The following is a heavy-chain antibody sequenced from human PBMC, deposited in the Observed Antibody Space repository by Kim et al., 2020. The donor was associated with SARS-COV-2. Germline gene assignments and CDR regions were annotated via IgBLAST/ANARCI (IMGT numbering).Heavy chain of an antibody. V-gene: IGHV3-33*05. Sequence: GGSLRLSCAASGFTFSSYGMHWVRQAPGKGLEWVAVISYDGSNKYYADSVKGRFTISRDNSKNTLYLQMNSLRAEDTAVYYCARDRFGTEGTDYYYYYGMDVWGQGTTVTVSS. J-gene: IGHJ6*02. CDR1: GFTFSSYG. CDR3: ARDRFGTEGTDYYYYYGMDV. D-gene: IGHD3-16*01. CDR2: ISYDGSNK.